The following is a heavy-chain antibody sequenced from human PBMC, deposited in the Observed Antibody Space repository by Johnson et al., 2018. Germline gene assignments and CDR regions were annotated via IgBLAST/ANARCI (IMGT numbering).Heavy chain of an antibody. V-gene: IGHV4-59*01. CDR3: ARVPGGMRSYYYYSGMDV. CDR1: GGSISSYY. Sequence: QVQLQESGPGLVKPSETLSLTCTVSGGSISSYYWSWIRQPPGKGLEWIGYIYYSGSTNYNPSLKSRVTISVDTSKNQFSLKLSSVTAADTAVYYCARVPGGMRSYYYYSGMDVWGQGTTVTVSS. J-gene: IGHJ6*02. CDR2: IYYSGST. D-gene: IGHD2-8*01.